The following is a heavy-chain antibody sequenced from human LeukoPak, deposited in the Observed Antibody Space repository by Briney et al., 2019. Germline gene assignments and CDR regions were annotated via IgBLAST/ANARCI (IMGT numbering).Heavy chain of an antibody. CDR1: GFTVSSNY. CDR2: ISSGSRTI. D-gene: IGHD7-27*01. J-gene: IGHJ4*02. V-gene: IGHV3-48*01. CDR3: ARESITGDRDFDY. Sequence: GGSLRLSCSASGFTVSSNYMSWVRQAPGPGLELISYISSGSRTIFYADSVKGRFTISRDNAKNSLYLLMNSLRADDTAVYYCARESITGDRDFDYWGQGTLITVSS.